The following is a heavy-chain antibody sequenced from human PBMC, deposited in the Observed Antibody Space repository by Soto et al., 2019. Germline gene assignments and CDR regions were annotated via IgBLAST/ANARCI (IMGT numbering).Heavy chain of an antibody. CDR2: IYHSGST. Sequence: SETLSLTCVVSDYSISSGYYWCFIRQPPGKGLEWIGNIYHSGSTHYNPALKSRVTISVDTSKNQFSLKLKSVTAADTAVYYCTRRGSSGTPVDYWGQGTLVTVSS. V-gene: IGHV4-38-2*01. CDR1: DYSISSGYY. CDR3: TRRGSSGTPVDY. J-gene: IGHJ4*02. D-gene: IGHD1-26*01.